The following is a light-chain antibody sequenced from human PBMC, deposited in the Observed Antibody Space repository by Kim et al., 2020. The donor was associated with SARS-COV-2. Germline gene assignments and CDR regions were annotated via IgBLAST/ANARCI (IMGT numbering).Light chain of an antibody. CDR1: QSVSNW. V-gene: IGKV1-5*03. CDR3: QQYNTFSPWS. Sequence: DIQMTQSPSTLSASVGDRVTISCRASQSVSNWLAWYQQKPGEAPKLLIYKASTLESGVPSRFSGSGSGTEFTLTITSLQPDDFATYYCQQYNTFSPWSFGQGTKVEIK. J-gene: IGKJ1*01. CDR2: KAS.